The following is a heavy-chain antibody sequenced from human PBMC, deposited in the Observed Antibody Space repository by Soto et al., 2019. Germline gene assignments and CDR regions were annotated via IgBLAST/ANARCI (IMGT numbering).Heavy chain of an antibody. CDR2: IGGRGNSA. J-gene: IGHJ3*01. CDR1: GFIFTNYA. D-gene: IGHD5-12*01. V-gene: IGHV3-23*01. CDR3: VREGRGPFDF. Sequence: GGSLRLSCAASGFIFTNYAMNWVRQAPGKGLEWVSVIGGRGNSAYYADSVQGRFTISRDNSKNTLSLQMSSLTADDTAIYYCVREGRGPFDFWGRGTMVTVSS.